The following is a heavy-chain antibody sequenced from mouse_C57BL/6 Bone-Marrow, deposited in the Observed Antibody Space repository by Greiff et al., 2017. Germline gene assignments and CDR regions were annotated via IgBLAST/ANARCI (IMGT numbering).Heavy chain of an antibody. CDR2: IDPANGYT. V-gene: IGHV14-3*01. Sequence: EVQLQQSVAELVRPGASVKLSCTASGFNIKNTYMHWVKQRPEQGLEWIGRIDPANGYTKYAPKFQGKATITADTASNTAYLQISSLTSEDTAIYDYASLGWLPGYFDVWGKGTTVTVSS. CDR3: ASLGWLPGYFDV. D-gene: IGHD2-2*01. CDR1: GFNIKNTY. J-gene: IGHJ1*03.